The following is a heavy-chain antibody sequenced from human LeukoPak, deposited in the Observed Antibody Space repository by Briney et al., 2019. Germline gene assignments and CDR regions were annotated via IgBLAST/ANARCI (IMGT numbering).Heavy chain of an antibody. CDR1: GYSFTSYW. D-gene: IGHD3-16*01. V-gene: IGHV5-51*01. J-gene: IGHJ6*02. Sequence: GESLKISCKGSGYSFTSYWIGWVRQMPGKGLEWMGIIYPGDSDTRYSPSFQGQVTISADKSISTAYLQWSSLKASDTAMYYCASSLGSHRYYYYYGMDVWGQGTTVTVSS. CDR2: IYPGDSDT. CDR3: ASSLGSHRYYYYYGMDV.